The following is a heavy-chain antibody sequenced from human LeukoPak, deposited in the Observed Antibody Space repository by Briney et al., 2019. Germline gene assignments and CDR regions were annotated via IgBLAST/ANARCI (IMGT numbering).Heavy chain of an antibody. CDR3: ATYRQVLLPFES. Sequence: GGSLRLSCEGSGFSSSSYWMTWVRQLPGKGPEWVANIRQDESERYFADSVKGRFTISRGNAKKSVYLHMSSLRAEDTALYYCATYRQVLLPFESWGQGTLVTVSS. V-gene: IGHV3-7*01. CDR1: GFSSSSYW. J-gene: IGHJ4*02. D-gene: IGHD2-8*02. CDR2: IRQDESER.